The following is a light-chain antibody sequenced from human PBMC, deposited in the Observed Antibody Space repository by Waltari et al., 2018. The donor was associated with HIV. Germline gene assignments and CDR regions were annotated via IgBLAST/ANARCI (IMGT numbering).Light chain of an antibody. CDR2: SND. CDR3: ATWEDSLNGPWV. Sequence: QSVLTQPPSASGTPGQRVTISCSGSTSNIGSNPVNWYQQFPGMAPILLIYSNDQRPSGVPDRVSGSKSGTSASLAISGLQSEDEADYYCATWEDSLNGPWVFGGGTKLTVL. J-gene: IGLJ3*02. CDR1: TSNIGSNP. V-gene: IGLV1-44*01.